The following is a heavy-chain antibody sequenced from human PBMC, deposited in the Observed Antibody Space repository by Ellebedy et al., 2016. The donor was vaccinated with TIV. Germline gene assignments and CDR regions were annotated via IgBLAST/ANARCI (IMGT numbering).Heavy chain of an antibody. CDR2: ISGYNGYT. D-gene: IGHD3-22*01. V-gene: IGHV1-18*01. CDR3: AVDYANSGFYYGRTPGAFDI. CDR1: AYTFTSYG. Sequence: AASVKVSCKTSAYTFTSYGISWVRQAPGQGLEWMGWISGYNGYTNYGQKFQGRLTMTTDTSTSTAYMELRSLRSDDTAVYYCAVDYANSGFYYGRTPGAFDIWGQGTMVTVSS. J-gene: IGHJ3*02.